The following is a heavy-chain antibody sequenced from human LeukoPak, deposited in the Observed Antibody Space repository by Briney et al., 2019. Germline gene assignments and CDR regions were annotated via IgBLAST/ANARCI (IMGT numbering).Heavy chain of an antibody. CDR3: ARDYKNAFDN. CDR2: IGIDSGNT. CDR1: GFTFSDYS. D-gene: IGHD1-1*01. Sequence: GGSLRLSCAASGFTFSDYSMNWVRQAPGKGLEWISYIGIDSGNTNYADSVKGRFTISGDKAKNSLYLQMNGLRVEDTAVYYCARDYKNAFDNWGQGTLVTVSS. J-gene: IGHJ4*02. V-gene: IGHV3-48*01.